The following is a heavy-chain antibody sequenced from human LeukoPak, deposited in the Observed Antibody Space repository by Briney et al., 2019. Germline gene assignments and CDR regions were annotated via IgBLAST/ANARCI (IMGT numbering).Heavy chain of an antibody. CDR1: GGSISSNY. CDR3: ARDGRGYASSWYFDL. CDR2: IYTSGGT. V-gene: IGHV4-4*07. J-gene: IGHJ4*02. Sequence: SETLSLTCTVSGGSISSNYWSWIRQPAGKGLEWIGRIYTSGGTNYSPSLKSRVTLSVDTSRNQFSLRLSSVTAADTAVYYCARDGRGYASSWYFDLWGQGTLVTVSS. D-gene: IGHD6-13*01.